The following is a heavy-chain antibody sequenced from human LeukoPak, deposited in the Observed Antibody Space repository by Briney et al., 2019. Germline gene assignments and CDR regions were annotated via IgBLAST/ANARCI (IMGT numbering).Heavy chain of an antibody. CDR2: IHYSGRA. Sequence: SETLSLTCTVSGGSISGYYWTWVRQPPGKGLEWIGQIHYSGRADYNPSPKSRITISVDTSKNQMSLKLTSVTAADTAIYYCARFGVDYDMGVWGQGTTVTVSS. V-gene: IGHV4-59*01. CDR3: ARFGVDYDMGV. J-gene: IGHJ6*02. CDR1: GGSISGYY. D-gene: IGHD3-16*01.